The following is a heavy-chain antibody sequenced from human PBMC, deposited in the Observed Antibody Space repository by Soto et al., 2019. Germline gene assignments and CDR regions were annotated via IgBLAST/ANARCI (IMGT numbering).Heavy chain of an antibody. CDR3: AKSGYSSASYYFDC. J-gene: IGHJ4*02. D-gene: IGHD6-6*01. Sequence: GGPLRLSCAASGFTFSSYAMSWVSQDPGKGLEWVSATSGSGGSTYYADSVKGRFTISRDNSKNTLYLQMNSLRAEDTAVYESAKSGYSSASYYFDCWGQGTLVTVSS. CDR2: TSGSGGST. CDR1: GFTFSSYA. V-gene: IGHV3-23*01.